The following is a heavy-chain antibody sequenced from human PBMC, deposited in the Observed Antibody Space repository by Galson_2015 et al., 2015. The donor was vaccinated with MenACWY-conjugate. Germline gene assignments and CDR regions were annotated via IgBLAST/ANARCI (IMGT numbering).Heavy chain of an antibody. D-gene: IGHD6-6*01. Sequence: QSGAEVKKPGESLKISCKGSGYTFTSNWIGWVGQMPGKGLEWMGIIYPGDSDTRYTPSFQGHVTISADKSINTAYLQWGSLEASDTAMYYCARQGFGSSSLDYWGQGTLVTVSS. V-gene: IGHV5-51*01. CDR3: ARQGFGSSSLDY. CDR2: IYPGDSDT. J-gene: IGHJ4*02. CDR1: GYTFTSNW.